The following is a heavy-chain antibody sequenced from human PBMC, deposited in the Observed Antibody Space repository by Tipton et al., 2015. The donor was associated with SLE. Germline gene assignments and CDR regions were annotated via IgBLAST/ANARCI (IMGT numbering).Heavy chain of an antibody. V-gene: IGHV3-9*01. CDR3: AKDIGYGDYI. D-gene: IGHD4-17*01. J-gene: IGHJ4*02. CDR2: ISWNSGSI. Sequence: SLRLSCAASGFTFDDYAMHWVRQAPGKGLEWVSGISWNSGSIGYADSVKGRFTISRDNAKNSLYLQMNSLRAEDTALYYCAKDIGYGDYIWGQGTLVTVPS. CDR1: GFTFDDYA.